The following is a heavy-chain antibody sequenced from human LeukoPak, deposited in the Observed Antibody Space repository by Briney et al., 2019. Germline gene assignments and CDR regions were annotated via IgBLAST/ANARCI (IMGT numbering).Heavy chain of an antibody. CDR1: GFTFSGYA. D-gene: IGHD5-24*01. CDR3: AKGPKLGDGYHCDF. Sequence: GGSLRLSCAASGFTFSGYAMSWVRQAPGKGLEWVSTISCSGGGTYYADSVKGRFTISRDVSENTLYLQMDSLTVEDTAVYYCAKGPKLGDGYHCDFWGQGTLVTVSS. J-gene: IGHJ4*02. V-gene: IGHV3-23*01. CDR2: ISCSGGGT.